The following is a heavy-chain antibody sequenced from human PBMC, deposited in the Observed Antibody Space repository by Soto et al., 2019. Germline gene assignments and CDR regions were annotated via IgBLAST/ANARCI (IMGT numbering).Heavy chain of an antibody. V-gene: IGHV3-66*01. CDR2: IYNDDST. CDR1: GFSVRPNY. Sequence: GGSLRLSCAASGFSVRPNYMSWVRQAPGKGLEWVSVIYNDDSTYYADSVKGRFTISRDNSRTTLYLQMNSLRAEDTAVYFCASVATLYYFDYWGQGTLVTVSS. J-gene: IGHJ4*02. D-gene: IGHD5-12*01. CDR3: ASVATLYYFDY.